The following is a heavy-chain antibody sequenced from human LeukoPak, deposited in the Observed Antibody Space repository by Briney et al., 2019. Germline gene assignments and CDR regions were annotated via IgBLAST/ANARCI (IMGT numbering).Heavy chain of an antibody. CDR3: ARGPTYGSGRGNWFDP. D-gene: IGHD3-10*01. CDR2: RNPADSDT. Sequence: GESLKISCKGSGYTFTSYWIGWVRQMPGKGLEWMGLRNPADSDTRYSPSFQGQVTISADKSISTAYLQWSSLKASDTAMYYCARGPTYGSGRGNWFDPWGQGTLVTVSS. CDR1: GYTFTSYW. J-gene: IGHJ5*02. V-gene: IGHV5-51*01.